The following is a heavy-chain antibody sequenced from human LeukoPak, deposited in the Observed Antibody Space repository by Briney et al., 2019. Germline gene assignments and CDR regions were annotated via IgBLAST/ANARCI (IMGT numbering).Heavy chain of an antibody. CDR1: GFTVSSNY. J-gene: IGHJ4*02. D-gene: IGHD2/OR15-2a*01. Sequence: GGSLRLSCAASGFTVSSNYMSWVRQAPGKGLEWVSVIYSGGSTNYADSVKGRFTISRDNSKNTLYLQMNSLRAEDTAVYYCARSPRNRHFDYWGQGTLVTVSS. V-gene: IGHV3-66*02. CDR2: IYSGGST. CDR3: ARSPRNRHFDY.